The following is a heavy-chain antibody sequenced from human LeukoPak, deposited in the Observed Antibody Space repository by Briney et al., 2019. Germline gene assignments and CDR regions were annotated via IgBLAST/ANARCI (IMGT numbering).Heavy chain of an antibody. V-gene: IGHV3-23*01. CDR2: FSPSGGST. J-gene: IGHJ6*02. CDR1: GFTFSTYA. Sequence: GGSLRLSCAASGFTFSTYAMTWVRQAPGKGLELVSAFSPSGGSTYYADSVKGRFTISRDNSKNTLYLQMNSLRAEDTAVYYCAREVVTTYYYYYYGMDVWGQGTTVTVSS. D-gene: IGHD4-23*01. CDR3: AREVVTTYYYYYYGMDV.